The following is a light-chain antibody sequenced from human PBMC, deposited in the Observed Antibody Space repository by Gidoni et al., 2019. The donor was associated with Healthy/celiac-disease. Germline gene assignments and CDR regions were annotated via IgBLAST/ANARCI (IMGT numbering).Light chain of an antibody. V-gene: IGKV1-39*01. CDR3: QQSYSTPRT. CDR2: AAS. CDR1: QSISSY. J-gene: IGKJ1*01. Sequence: DIQMTQSPSSLSASVGDRVTITCRASQSISSYLNWYQQKPGKAPKPLIYAASSLQSGVPSRFSGSGSGTDFTLTISSLQPEDFATYYCQQSYSTPRTFGQGTKVESK.